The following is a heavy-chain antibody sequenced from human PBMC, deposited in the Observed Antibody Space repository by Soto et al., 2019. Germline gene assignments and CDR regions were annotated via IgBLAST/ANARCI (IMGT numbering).Heavy chain of an antibody. V-gene: IGHV1-2*02. CDR1: GYTFTGYY. CDR3: ARGPFGAPYYFDY. Sequence: GASVKVSCKASGYTFTGYYMHWVRQAPGQGLEWMGWINPNGGGTNYAQKFQGRVTMTRDTSTSTAYMELSSLRSEDTAVYYCARGPFGAPYYFDYWGQGTLVTVSS. D-gene: IGHD3-10*01. CDR2: INPNGGGT. J-gene: IGHJ4*02.